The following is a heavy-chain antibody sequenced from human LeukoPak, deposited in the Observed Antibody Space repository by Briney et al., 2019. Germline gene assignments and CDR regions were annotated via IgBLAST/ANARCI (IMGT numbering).Heavy chain of an antibody. CDR3: ARDSGYGSGSLGSDY. Sequence: PGGSLRLSCAASGFTFSSYWMSWVRQAPGEGLEWVANIKQVGSEKYYVDSVRGRVTISRDNAKNSQYLQMNSLRAEDTAVYYCARDSGYGSGSLGSDYWGQGTLVTVSS. J-gene: IGHJ4*02. CDR2: IKQVGSEK. V-gene: IGHV3-7*01. D-gene: IGHD3-10*01. CDR1: GFTFSSYW.